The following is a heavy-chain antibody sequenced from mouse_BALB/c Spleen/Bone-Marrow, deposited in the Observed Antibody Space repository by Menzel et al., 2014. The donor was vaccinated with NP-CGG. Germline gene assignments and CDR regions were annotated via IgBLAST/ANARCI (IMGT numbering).Heavy chain of an antibody. CDR1: GYSFTGYT. CDR2: INPYNGGT. CDR3: ARFGADAYPRFAY. Sequence: VQLQQSGPELVKPGASMKISCKASGYSFTGYTMNWVKQSHGKNLEWIGLINPYNGGTSYNQKFKGKATLTVDTSSSTAYTDLHSRTSEAAAVYYCARFGADAYPRFAYWGQGTLVTVSA. V-gene: IGHV1-18*01. J-gene: IGHJ3*01.